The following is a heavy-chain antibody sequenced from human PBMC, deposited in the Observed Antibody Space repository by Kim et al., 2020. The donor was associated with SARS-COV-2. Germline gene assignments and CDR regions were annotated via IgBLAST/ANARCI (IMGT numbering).Heavy chain of an antibody. CDR2: INSDGSST. CDR3: ARGGIGYSIDY. CDR1: GFTFSSYW. V-gene: IGHV3-74*01. D-gene: IGHD6-13*01. J-gene: IGHJ4*02. Sequence: GGSLRLSCAASGFTFSSYWMHWVRQAPGKGLVWVSRINSDGSSTSYADSVKGRFTISRDNAKNTLYLQMNSLRAEDTAVYYCARGGIGYSIDYWGQGTLVTVSS.